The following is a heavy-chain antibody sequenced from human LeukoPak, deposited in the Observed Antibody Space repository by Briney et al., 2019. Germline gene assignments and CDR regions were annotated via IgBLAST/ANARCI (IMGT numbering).Heavy chain of an antibody. J-gene: IGHJ4*02. D-gene: IGHD3-16*01. V-gene: IGHV3-30*19. Sequence: GGSLRLSCTASGFTFSSYGMHWVRQAPGKGLEWLAVISCDGTTTYYTNSVKGRFIISRDNSKDTVFVQMSSLRPEDTATYYCARDLGATFGFLIPGHKAIDYWGQGALVTVSS. CDR1: GFTFSSYG. CDR2: ISCDGTTT. CDR3: ARDLGATFGFLIPGHKAIDY.